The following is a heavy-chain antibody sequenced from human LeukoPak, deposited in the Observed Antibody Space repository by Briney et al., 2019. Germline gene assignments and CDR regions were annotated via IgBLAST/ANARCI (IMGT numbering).Heavy chain of an antibody. CDR3: ARDIAVAGAPTYYYYYGMDV. CDR1: GFTFSSYA. CDR2: ISYDGSNK. D-gene: IGHD6-19*01. J-gene: IGHJ6*02. Sequence: GGSLRLSCAASGFTFSSYAMHWVRQAPGKGLEWVAVISYDGSNKYYADSVKGRFTISRDSSKNTLYLQMNSLRAEDTAVYYCARDIAVAGAPTYYYYYGMDVWGQGTTVTVSS. V-gene: IGHV3-30*04.